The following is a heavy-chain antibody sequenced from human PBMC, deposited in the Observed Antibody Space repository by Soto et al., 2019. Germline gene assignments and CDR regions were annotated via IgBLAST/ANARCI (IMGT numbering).Heavy chain of an antibody. V-gene: IGHV3-48*02. CDR3: GRGGGRHCSPTRCYSAFDL. CDR1: GFTFSNYA. D-gene: IGHD2-2*02. CDR2: ISSSSNTI. J-gene: IGHJ3*01. Sequence: GGSLRLSCAASGFTFSNYAMSWVRQAPGKGLEWVSYISSSSNTIYYADSVKGRFTISRDNAQNTLYLQMNSLRDEDTAVYYYGRGGGRHCSPTRCYSAFDLGGKGKMVTVS.